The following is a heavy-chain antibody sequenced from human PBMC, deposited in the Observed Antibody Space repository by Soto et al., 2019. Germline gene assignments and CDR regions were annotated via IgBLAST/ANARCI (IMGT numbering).Heavy chain of an antibody. J-gene: IGHJ6*02. CDR1: GGTFSSYA. V-gene: IGHV1-69*12. D-gene: IGHD2-15*01. CDR3: ARVQAANYYYGMDV. Sequence: QVQLVQSGAEVKKPGSSVKVSCKASGGTFSSYAISCVRQAPGQGLEWMGGIIPIFGTANYAQKFQGRVTTTADETTSTAYMEPSSLRYEDTAVYYCARVQAANYYYGMDVWGQGTTVTVSS. CDR2: IIPIFGTA.